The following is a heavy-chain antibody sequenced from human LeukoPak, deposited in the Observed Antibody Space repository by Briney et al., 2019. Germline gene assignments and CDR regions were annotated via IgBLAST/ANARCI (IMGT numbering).Heavy chain of an antibody. Sequence: GGSLRLSCAASAFTFSNYTMHWVRQAPGKGLEWVAVISYEGSNKYYADSVKGRFTISRDNSKNTLYLQMNSLRGEDTAVYDCARIPRTWLRFPYFDYWGQGTLVTVSS. J-gene: IGHJ4*02. V-gene: IGHV3-30-3*01. CDR3: ARIPRTWLRFPYFDY. CDR2: ISYEGSNK. CDR1: AFTFSNYT. D-gene: IGHD5-12*01.